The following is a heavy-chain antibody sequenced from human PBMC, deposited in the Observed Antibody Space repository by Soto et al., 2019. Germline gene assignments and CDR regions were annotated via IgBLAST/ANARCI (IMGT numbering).Heavy chain of an antibody. V-gene: IGHV1-2*04. CDR2: INPNSGGT. Sequence: ASVKVSCKASGYTFTSYDMHWVRQAPGQRLEWMGWINPNSGGTNYAQKFQGWVTMTRDTSISTAYMELSRLRSDDTAVYYCARGSGYSYGQANWFDPWGQGTLVTVS. J-gene: IGHJ5*02. CDR3: ARGSGYSYGQANWFDP. CDR1: GYTFTSYD. D-gene: IGHD5-18*01.